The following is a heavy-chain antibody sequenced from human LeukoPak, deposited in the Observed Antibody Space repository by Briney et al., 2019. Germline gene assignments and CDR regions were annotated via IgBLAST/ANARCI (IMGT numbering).Heavy chain of an antibody. CDR1: GFTFADYA. J-gene: IGHJ4*02. V-gene: IGHV3-23*01. CDR3: AKDGGAYYDILTGYYKG. CDR2: ISGSGGST. Sequence: PGRSLRLSCTASGFTFADYAMSWVRQAPGKGLEWVSVISGSGGSTYYADSVKGRFTISRDNSKNTLYVQMNSLRAEDTAVYYCAKDGGAYYDILTGYYKGWGQGTLVTVSS. D-gene: IGHD3-9*01.